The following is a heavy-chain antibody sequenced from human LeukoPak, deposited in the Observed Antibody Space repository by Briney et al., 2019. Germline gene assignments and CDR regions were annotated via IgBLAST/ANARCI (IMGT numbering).Heavy chain of an antibody. J-gene: IGHJ1*01. Sequence: TGGSLRLSCATSGFTFTDAWMTWVRQAPGKGLGRVALISYGGSNKDYADSVKGRFTISRDNSKNTLYLQMNSLRSEDTAVYYCAREKAVAGTAKYFQHWGQGTLVIVSS. V-gene: IGHV3-30*03. CDR2: ISYGGSNK. CDR3: AREKAVAGTAKYFQH. D-gene: IGHD6-19*01. CDR1: GFTFTDAW.